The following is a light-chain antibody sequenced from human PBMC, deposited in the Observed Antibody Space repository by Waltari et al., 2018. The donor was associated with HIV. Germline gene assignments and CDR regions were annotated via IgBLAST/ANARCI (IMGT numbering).Light chain of an antibody. Sequence: DIVMTQSPDSLAVSLGERATRNCKSSKSVLYSSNNNNYLAWYQQKPGPPPKLLIYWASARESGVPDRFSGSGSGTDFTLTISSLQAEDVAVYYCQQYYTTPLTFGGGTKVEIK. V-gene: IGKV4-1*01. J-gene: IGKJ4*01. CDR1: KSVLYSSNNNNY. CDR3: QQYYTTPLT. CDR2: WAS.